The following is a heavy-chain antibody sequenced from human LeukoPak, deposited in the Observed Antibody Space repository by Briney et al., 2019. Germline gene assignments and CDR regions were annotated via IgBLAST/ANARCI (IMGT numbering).Heavy chain of an antibody. CDR1: VFTFSSYA. Sequence: GGSLRLSCAASVFTFSSYAMSWVRQAPGKGLEWVSAISGSGGSTYYADSVKGRFTISRDNSKNTLYLQMNSLRAEDTAVYYCAKDRRGDSSGWYIYAYWRQGTLVTVSS. V-gene: IGHV3-23*01. CDR2: ISGSGGST. CDR3: AKDRRGDSSGWYIYAY. D-gene: IGHD6-19*01. J-gene: IGHJ4*02.